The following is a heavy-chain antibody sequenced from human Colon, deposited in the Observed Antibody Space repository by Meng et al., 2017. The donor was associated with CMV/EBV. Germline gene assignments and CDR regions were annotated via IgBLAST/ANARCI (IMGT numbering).Heavy chain of an antibody. D-gene: IGHD3-3*01. J-gene: IGHJ6*02. V-gene: IGHV1-2*02. CDR1: GYTFTGYY. CDR2: INPNSGGT. CDR3: ARERSLQFMEWNYAMDV. Sequence: ASVKVSCKASGYTFTGYYMHWVRQAPGQGLEWMGWINPNSGGTNYAQKFQGRVTMTRDTSISTAYLEMTSLRSDDTAVYYCARERSLQFMEWNYAMDVWGQGTTVTVSS.